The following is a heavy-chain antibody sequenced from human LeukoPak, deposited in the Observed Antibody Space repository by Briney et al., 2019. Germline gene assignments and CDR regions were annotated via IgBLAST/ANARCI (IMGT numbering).Heavy chain of an antibody. Sequence: SETLSLTCGVSGGSIAITNYWSWVRQAPGKGLEWIGEIAHDGTINYNPSLRSRVAMSLDRANNQFSLSLTSVTAADTAGYYCTREDRPFCPFAYWGQGVLVTVSS. CDR1: GGSIAITNY. J-gene: IGHJ4*02. D-gene: IGHD3-22*01. CDR2: IAHDGTI. CDR3: TREDRPFCPFAY. V-gene: IGHV4-4*02.